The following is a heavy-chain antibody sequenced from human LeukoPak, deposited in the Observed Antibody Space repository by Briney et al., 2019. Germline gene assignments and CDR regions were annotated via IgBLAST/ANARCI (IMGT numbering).Heavy chain of an antibody. D-gene: IGHD3-3*01. CDR3: AHSPGLEWLYAFDY. Sequence: SGPTLVKPTQTLTLTCTFSGFSLSTSGVRVGWIRKPPGKALEWLALIYWDDDKRYSPSLKSRLTITKDTSKNQVVLTMTNMDPVDTATYYCAHSPGLEWLYAFDYWGQGTLVTVSS. CDR2: IYWDDDK. J-gene: IGHJ4*02. CDR1: GFSLSTSGVR. V-gene: IGHV2-5*02.